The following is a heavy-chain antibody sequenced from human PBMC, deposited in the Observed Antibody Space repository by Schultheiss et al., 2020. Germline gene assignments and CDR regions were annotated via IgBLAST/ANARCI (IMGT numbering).Heavy chain of an antibody. J-gene: IGHJ5*02. CDR1: GGSISSSSYY. V-gene: IGHV4-39*07. D-gene: IGHD3-10*01. CDR2: IYYSGST. CDR3: ARGPYYYGSGSYYSWFDP. Sequence: SETLSLTCTVSGGSISSSSYYWGWIRQPPGKGLEWIGSIYYSGSTNYNPSLKSRVTISVDTSKNQFSLKLSSVTAADTAVYYCARGPYYYGSGSYYSWFDPWGQGTLVTVSS.